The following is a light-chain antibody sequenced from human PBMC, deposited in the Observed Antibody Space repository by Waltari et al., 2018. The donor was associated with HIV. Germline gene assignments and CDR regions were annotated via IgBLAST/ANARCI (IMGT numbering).Light chain of an antibody. CDR3: QQRSYWPFT. CDR1: QRVSTY. V-gene: IGKV3-11*01. J-gene: IGKJ2*01. CDR2: DAS. Sequence: EIVLTQSPATLSLSPEERATLSCSASQRVSTYLAWYQQKPGQAPRLLIYDASNRATGIPARFSGSGSGTDFTLTISSLEPEDFAVYYCQQRSYWPFTFGQGTKLEIK.